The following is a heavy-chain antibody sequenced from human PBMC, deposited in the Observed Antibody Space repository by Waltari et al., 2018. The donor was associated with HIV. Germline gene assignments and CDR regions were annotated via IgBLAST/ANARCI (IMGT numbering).Heavy chain of an antibody. CDR2: VNPMSGTE. J-gene: IGHJ4*02. V-gene: IGHV1-69*08. D-gene: IGHD3-10*01. CDR1: GGSFTSYS. Sequence: QVQLVQSGAEVRTPGSSVKVSCKASGGSFTSYSIHWVRQAPGQGLEWLGRVNPMSGTEMKAQKCQARVTISADKSTTTAYMELASLRTEDTAVYYCASARETMGVDFDFWGQGTLVTVSS. CDR3: ASARETMGVDFDF.